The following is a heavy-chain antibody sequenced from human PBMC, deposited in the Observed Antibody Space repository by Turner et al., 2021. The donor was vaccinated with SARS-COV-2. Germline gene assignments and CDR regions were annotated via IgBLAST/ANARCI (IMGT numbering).Heavy chain of an antibody. Sequence: VPLVASGGGLVQPGGSLRLSCVVSGLTFNSYWMHWVRQVPGKGLVWVSRINTDGSTTTFADSVKGRFNISRDNAKNTLYLQMNSLRVEDTGVYYCAKEVQSSGSRTYDYWGQGTLVTVSS. J-gene: IGHJ4*02. CDR1: GLTFNSYW. CDR2: INTDGSTT. D-gene: IGHD6-19*01. CDR3: AKEVQSSGSRTYDY. V-gene: IGHV3-74*01.